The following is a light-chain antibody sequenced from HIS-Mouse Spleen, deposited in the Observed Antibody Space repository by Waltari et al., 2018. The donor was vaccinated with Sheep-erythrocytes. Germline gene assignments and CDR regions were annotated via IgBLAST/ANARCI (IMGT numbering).Light chain of an antibody. J-gene: IGLJ3*02. CDR3: SSYAGSNNWV. CDR1: SRDVGGYNY. CDR2: DVS. Sequence: QSALTQPRSVSGSPGQSVTISCTGTSRDVGGYNYVSWYQQHPGKAPKLMIYDVSKRPSGVPDRFSGSKSGNTASLIISGLQAEDEADYYCSSYAGSNNWVFGGGTKLTVL. V-gene: IGLV2-11*01.